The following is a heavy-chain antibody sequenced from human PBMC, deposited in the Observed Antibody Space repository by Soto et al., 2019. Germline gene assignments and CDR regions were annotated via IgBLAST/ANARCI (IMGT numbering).Heavy chain of an antibody. V-gene: IGHV1-69*01. CDR2: IIPLFGTA. J-gene: IGHJ4*02. CDR3: ARPKGTYSSGYYDFDF. CDR1: GGTFSTYA. Sequence: QVQLEQSGGEVKQPGSSVRVSCKTSGGTFSTYAINWVRQAPGQGLEWMGAIIPLFGTADYSQKFQGRVTITADESTSTASMELSSLRFDDTAVYFCARPKGTYSSGYYDFDFWGQGTLVTVSS. D-gene: IGHD6-19*01.